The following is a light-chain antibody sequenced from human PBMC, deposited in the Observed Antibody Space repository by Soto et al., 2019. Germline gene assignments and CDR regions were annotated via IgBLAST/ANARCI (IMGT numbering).Light chain of an antibody. J-gene: IGLJ2*01. CDR1: TSNIGSNT. V-gene: IGLV1-44*01. Sequence: QAVVTQPPSASGNPGQRVTISCSGSTSNIGSNTVNWYRQLPGTAPKLLIFSTNQRPSGVPDRFSGSRSGTSASLAISGLQSEDEGDYYCAAWDDSLNIVVFGGGTKLTVL. CDR2: STN. CDR3: AAWDDSLNIVV.